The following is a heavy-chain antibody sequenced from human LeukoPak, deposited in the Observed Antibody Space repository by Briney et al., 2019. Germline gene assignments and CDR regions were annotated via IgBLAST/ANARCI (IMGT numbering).Heavy chain of an antibody. Sequence: GRSLRLSCAASGFNFSNAWMSWVRQAPGKGLEWGGRIKSKIVGGATDYSAPVKGRFTMSRDDSKNTLYLQMNSLNTEDTAVYYCTTPFRSGSYFGFDYWGQGALVTVSS. J-gene: IGHJ4*02. CDR3: TTPFRSGSYFGFDY. CDR2: IKSKIVGGAT. V-gene: IGHV3-15*01. CDR1: GFNFSNAW. D-gene: IGHD1-26*01.